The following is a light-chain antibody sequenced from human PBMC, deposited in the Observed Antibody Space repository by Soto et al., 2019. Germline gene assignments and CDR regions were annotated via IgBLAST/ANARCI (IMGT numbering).Light chain of an antibody. J-gene: IGKJ4*01. CDR2: AAS. CDR1: ESISSY. Sequence: IQMTQSPSSLSASVGDRVTITCRASESISSYLNWYQQKPGRAPKLLIYAASSLQSGVPSRFSGSGSGTDFTLTISSLQPEDFATYYCLQDYNYPLTFGGGTKVDIK. CDR3: LQDYNYPLT. V-gene: IGKV1-6*01.